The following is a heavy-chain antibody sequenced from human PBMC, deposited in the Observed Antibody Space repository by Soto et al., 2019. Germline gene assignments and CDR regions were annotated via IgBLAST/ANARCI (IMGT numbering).Heavy chain of an antibody. CDR2: MYNTGST. D-gene: IGHD5-12*01. CDR1: GGSISGYY. Sequence: PSETLSLTCTVSGGSISGYYWSWIRQPPGKGLEWIGYMYNTGSTVYNPSFKSRVTISVDTSKNQFSLKLNSVTAADTAVYYCARDYYRFNSGYGFSMDVWGQGTTVTVSS. V-gene: IGHV4-59*01. J-gene: IGHJ6*02. CDR3: ARDYYRFNSGYGFSMDV.